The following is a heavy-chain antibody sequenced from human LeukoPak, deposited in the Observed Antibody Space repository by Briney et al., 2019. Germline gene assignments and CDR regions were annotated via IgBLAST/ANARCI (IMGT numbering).Heavy chain of an antibody. CDR1: GYSFTSYW. CDR2: IYPGDSDT. CDR3: ARLGTLDS. Sequence: GEFLKISRKGSGYSFTSYWIGWVRQMPGQGLEWMGIIYPGDSDTRHIPSFQDQVTLSAVKHIRTAYLQWRGLKAPRTALYYFARLGTLDSWGQGTLVTVSS. D-gene: IGHD1-14*01. J-gene: IGHJ5*01. V-gene: IGHV5-51*01.